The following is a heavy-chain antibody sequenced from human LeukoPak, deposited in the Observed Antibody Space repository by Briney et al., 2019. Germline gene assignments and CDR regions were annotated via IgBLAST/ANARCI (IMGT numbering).Heavy chain of an antibody. CDR2: ISAYKGNT. Sequence: GASVKVSCRASGYTFTSCGISWVRQAPGQGLEWMGWISAYKGNTNYAQKLQGRVTMTTDTSTSTAYMELRSLRSDDTAVYYCAREVRGYSYRFDYWGQGTLVTVSS. V-gene: IGHV1-18*04. CDR1: GYTFTSCG. J-gene: IGHJ4*02. CDR3: AREVRGYSYRFDY. D-gene: IGHD5-18*01.